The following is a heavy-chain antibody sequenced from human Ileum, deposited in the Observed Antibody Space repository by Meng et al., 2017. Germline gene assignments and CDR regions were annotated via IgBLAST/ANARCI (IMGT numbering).Heavy chain of an antibody. CDR3: ARDAKGTEGYFDL. V-gene: IGHV1-46*01. J-gene: IGHJ2*01. CDR2: INPSDGGT. D-gene: IGHD3-10*01. CDR1: GYAFTSYY. Sequence: QVQLVQSGAEVKKPGASMTVSCKASGYAFTSYYIHRVRQAPGQGLEWMGIINPSDGGTSYAQKFQGRVTMTRDTSTSTVYMELRSLRSDDTAVYYCARDAKGTEGYFDLWGRGTLVTVSS.